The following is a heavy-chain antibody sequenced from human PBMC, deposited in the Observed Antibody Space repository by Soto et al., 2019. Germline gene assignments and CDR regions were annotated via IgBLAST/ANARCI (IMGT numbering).Heavy chain of an antibody. CDR2: INSDGSTI. CDR1: GFTFSPFW. CDR3: ARVRGTPDSFNL. D-gene: IGHD3-10*01. Sequence: EAQLVESGGGLVQPGGSLRLSCAASGFTFSPFWMHWVRQAPGKGLVWVSHINSDGSTIVYADSVKGRFTISRDNAKNTLYLQMNSLRVEDTAVYFCARVRGTPDSFNLWGQGTMVTVSS. V-gene: IGHV3-74*01. J-gene: IGHJ3*01.